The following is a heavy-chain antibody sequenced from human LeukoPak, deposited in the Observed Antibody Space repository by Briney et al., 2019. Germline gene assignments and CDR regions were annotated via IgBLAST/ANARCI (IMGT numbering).Heavy chain of an antibody. CDR2: IIPMFGTA. D-gene: IGHD1-26*01. CDR3: ARPIPPWEGAFDY. CDR1: GGTFSSYA. V-gene: IGHV1-69*06. Sequence: SVKVSCKASGGTFSSYAISWVRQAPGHGLGWMGGIIPMFGTANYAQKFRGRVTITADKSTSTAYMELSSLRSEDTAVYYCARPIPPWEGAFDYWGQGTLVTVSS. J-gene: IGHJ4*02.